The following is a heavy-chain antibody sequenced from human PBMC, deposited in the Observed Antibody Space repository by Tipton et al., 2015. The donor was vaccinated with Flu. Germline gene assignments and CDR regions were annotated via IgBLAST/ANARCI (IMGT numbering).Heavy chain of an antibody. Sequence: AASGFTFSSYHMHWVRQAPGKGLEWVALISYDGSNIHYANSVRGRFTISRDNSKNTLFLEMNSLRAEDTAVFYCARDSGDGVAYWYFDLWGRGTLVTVSS. J-gene: IGHJ2*01. CDR1: GFTFSSYH. D-gene: IGHD2-15*01. CDR2: ISYDGSNI. CDR3: ARDSGDGVAYWYFDL. V-gene: IGHV3-30-3*01.